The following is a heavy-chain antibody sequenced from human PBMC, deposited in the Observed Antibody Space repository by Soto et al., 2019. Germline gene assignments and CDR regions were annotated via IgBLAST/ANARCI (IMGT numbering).Heavy chain of an antibody. CDR2: IYYSGST. Sequence: SETLSLTCSVSGGSISSSSYYWGWIRQPPGKGLEWIGSIYYSGSTYYNPSLKSRVTISVDTSKNQFSLKLSSVTAADTAVYYRARHQSRYYSMDVWGQGTTVTVSS. CDR1: GGSISSSSYY. J-gene: IGHJ6*02. CDR3: ARHQSRYYSMDV. V-gene: IGHV4-39*01.